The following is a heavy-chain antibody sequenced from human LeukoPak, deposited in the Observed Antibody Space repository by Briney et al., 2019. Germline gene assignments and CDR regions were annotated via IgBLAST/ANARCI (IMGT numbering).Heavy chain of an antibody. V-gene: IGHV4-34*01. CDR2: TNHSGST. CDR1: GGSLSGYY. Sequence: SETLSLTCAVYGGSLSGYYWSWIRQPPGKGLEWIGETNHSGSTNYNPSLKSRVTISVDTSKNQFSLKLSSVTAADTAVYYCARGAHYYMDVWGKGTTVTVSS. CDR3: ARGAHYYMDV. J-gene: IGHJ6*03.